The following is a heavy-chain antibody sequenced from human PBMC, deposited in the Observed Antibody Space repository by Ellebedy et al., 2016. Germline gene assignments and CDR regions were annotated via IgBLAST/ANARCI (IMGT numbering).Heavy chain of an antibody. CDR2: SDSSGSA. CDR1: GGSLSTGGYF. Sequence: SETLSLXXTVSGGSLSTGGYFWSWIRQRPGKGLEWIGNSDSSGSAYYTPSLKSRVSISVDTSKNQVALNLNFVTSADTAVYYCARRTTFWSGYYDFWGQGTLVTVSS. J-gene: IGHJ4*02. D-gene: IGHD3-3*01. V-gene: IGHV4-31*03. CDR3: ARRTTFWSGYYDF.